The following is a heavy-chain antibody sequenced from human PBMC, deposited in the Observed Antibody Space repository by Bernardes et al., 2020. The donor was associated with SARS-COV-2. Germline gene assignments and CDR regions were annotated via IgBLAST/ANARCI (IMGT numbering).Heavy chain of an antibody. CDR1: GVSISSYY. J-gene: IGHJ6*01. D-gene: IGHD2-2*01. CDR3: ARGCTSCSHYYYAMDV. V-gene: IGHV4-59*01. Sequence: SETLCLTCTVSGVSISSYYWNWIRQPPGKGLEWIGYIYDSGTTNYNPSLKSRVTISVDTSKNQFSLKLSSVTAADTAVYYCARGCTSCSHYYYAMDVWGQGTTVTVSS. CDR2: IYDSGTT.